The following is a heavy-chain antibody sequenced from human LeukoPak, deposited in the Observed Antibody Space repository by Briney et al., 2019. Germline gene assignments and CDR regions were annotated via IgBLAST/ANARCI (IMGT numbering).Heavy chain of an antibody. Sequence: GGSLRLSCAASGFTFSSYSMNWVRQAPGKGLEWVTSISSSSSYIYYADSVKGRFTISRDNAKNSLYLQMNSLRAEDTAVYYCARVSTDSSGYAAFDYWGQGTLVTVSS. CDR1: GFTFSSYS. J-gene: IGHJ4*02. CDR3: ARVSTDSSGYAAFDY. CDR2: ISSSSSYI. D-gene: IGHD3-22*01. V-gene: IGHV3-21*01.